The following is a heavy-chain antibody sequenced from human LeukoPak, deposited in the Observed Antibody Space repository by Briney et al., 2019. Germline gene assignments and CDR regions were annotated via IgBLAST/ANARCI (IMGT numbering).Heavy chain of an antibody. CDR3: AKAPQLDRFDY. V-gene: IGHV3-23*01. CDR1: GFTFSTYA. CDR2: ISSDATYT. J-gene: IGHJ4*02. D-gene: IGHD6-13*01. Sequence: HAGGSMRLSCAASGFTFSTYAMTWVRQAPGKGLEWVSAISSDATYTYYADSVKGRFTISGDNSKNTLYLQMNSLRAEDTAVYYCAKAPQLDRFDYWGQGTLVTVSS.